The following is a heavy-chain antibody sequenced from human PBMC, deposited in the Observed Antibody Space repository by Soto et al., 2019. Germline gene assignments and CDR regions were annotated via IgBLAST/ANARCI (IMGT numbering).Heavy chain of an antibody. J-gene: IGHJ6*02. D-gene: IGHD2-2*01. V-gene: IGHV1-2*04. CDR2: INPNSGGT. CDR3: ARARGVVVPAAGNYYYYYGMDV. CDR1: GYTFTGYY. Sequence: GASVKVSCKASGYTFTGYYMHWVRQAPGQGLEWTGWINPNSGGTNYAQKFQGWVTMTRDTSISTAYMELSRLRSDDTAVYYCARARGVVVPAAGNYYYYYGMDVWGQGTTVTVSS.